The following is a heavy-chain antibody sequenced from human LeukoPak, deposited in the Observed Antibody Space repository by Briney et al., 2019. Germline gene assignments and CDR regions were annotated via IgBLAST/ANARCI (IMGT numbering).Heavy chain of an antibody. CDR3: ARMDYGGNLPDY. D-gene: IGHD4-23*01. J-gene: IGHJ4*02. Sequence: GGSLRLSCTVSGFTVSSNSMSWVRQAPGKGLEWVSFIYSDNTHYSDSVKGRFAISRDNSKNTLYLQMNSLRAEDTAVYYCARMDYGGNLPDYWGQGTLVTVSS. CDR2: IYSDNT. CDR1: GFTVSSNS. V-gene: IGHV3-53*01.